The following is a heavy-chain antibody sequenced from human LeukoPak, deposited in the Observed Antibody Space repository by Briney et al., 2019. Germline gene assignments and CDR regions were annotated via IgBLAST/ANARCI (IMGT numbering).Heavy chain of an antibody. J-gene: IGHJ4*02. CDR3: ARALSSGWYHFDY. CDR2: INPSGGST. V-gene: IGHV1-46*01. D-gene: IGHD6-19*01. Sequence: ASVKVSCKASGYTFTGYYMHWVRQAPGQGLEWMGIINPSGGSTNYAQKFQGRVTMTRDMSTSTVYMELSSLRSEDTAVYYCARALSSGWYHFDYWGQGTLVTVSS. CDR1: GYTFTGYY.